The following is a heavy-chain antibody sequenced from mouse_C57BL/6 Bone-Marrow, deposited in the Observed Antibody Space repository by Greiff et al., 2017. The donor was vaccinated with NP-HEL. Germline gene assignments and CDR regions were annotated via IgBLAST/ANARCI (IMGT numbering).Heavy chain of an antibody. V-gene: IGHV2-9*01. J-gene: IGHJ4*01. CDR2: IWGGGSA. CDR1: GFSLTSYG. CDR3: AKRRGDYYAMDY. Sequence: QVQLKQSGPGLVAPSQSLSITCTVSGFSLTSYGVDWVRQPPGKGLEWLGVIWGGGSATSNSALMSRLSISKDNSKSQDFIKMNSLQTDDTAMYDCAKRRGDYYAMDYWGQGTSVTVSS.